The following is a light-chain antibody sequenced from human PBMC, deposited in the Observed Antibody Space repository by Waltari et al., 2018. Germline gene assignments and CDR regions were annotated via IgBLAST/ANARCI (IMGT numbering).Light chain of an antibody. CDR2: DVS. CDR1: STDVGGYNS. V-gene: IGLV2-14*03. J-gene: IGLJ3*02. CDR3: SSYTSSSTLWV. Sequence: QSALTQPASVSGSPGQSITISCTVTSTDVGGYNSVSWYQQHPGKAPKRMISDVSNRPSGVSNRFSGSKSGNTASRTISGLQAEDGADYYCSSYTSSSTLWVFGGGTKLTVL.